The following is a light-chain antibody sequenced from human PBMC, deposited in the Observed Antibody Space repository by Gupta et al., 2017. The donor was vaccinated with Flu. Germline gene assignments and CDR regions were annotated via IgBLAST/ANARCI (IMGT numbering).Light chain of an antibody. V-gene: IGLV2-14*02. Sequence: STGVSSYLGDSKIVCWYQQLPATAPKLIIFTSSKRPSGVTNRFSGSKSGSTASLTITGLQAEEEADYYGGSCTGSRNGVLFGGGTKLTVL. CDR3: GSCTGSRNGVL. J-gene: IGLJ2*01. CDR2: TSS. CDR1: SSYLGDSKI.